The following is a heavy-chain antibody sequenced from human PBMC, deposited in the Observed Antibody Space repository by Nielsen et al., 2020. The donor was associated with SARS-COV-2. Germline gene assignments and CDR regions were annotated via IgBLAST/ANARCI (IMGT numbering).Heavy chain of an antibody. Sequence: SETLSLTCTVSGGSISSSSYYWSWIRQHPGKGLEWIGYIYYSGSTYYNPSLKSRVTISVDTSKNQFSLKLSSVTAADTAVYYCASAWYYDSSGYSTPYYYYGMDVWGQGTTVTVSS. CDR2: IYYSGST. J-gene: IGHJ6*02. V-gene: IGHV4-31*03. CDR1: GGSISSSSYY. CDR3: ASAWYYDSSGYSTPYYYYGMDV. D-gene: IGHD3-22*01.